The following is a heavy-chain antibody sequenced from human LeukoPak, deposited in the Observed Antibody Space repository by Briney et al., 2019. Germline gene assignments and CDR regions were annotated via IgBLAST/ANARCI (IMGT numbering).Heavy chain of an antibody. CDR3: ARSRDYGDYPLYLSYYFDY. D-gene: IGHD4-17*01. CDR1: GFTFSSYG. V-gene: IGHV3-33*01. Sequence: PGGSLRLSCAASGFTFSSYGMHWVRQAPGKGLEWVAVIWYDGSNKYYADSVKGRFTISRDNSKNTLYLQMNSLRAEDTAVYYCARSRDYGDYPLYLSYYFDYWGQGTLVTVSS. J-gene: IGHJ4*02. CDR2: IWYDGSNK.